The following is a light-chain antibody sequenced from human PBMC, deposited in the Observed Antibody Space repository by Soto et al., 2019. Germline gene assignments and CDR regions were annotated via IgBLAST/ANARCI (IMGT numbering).Light chain of an antibody. CDR1: SSDVGAYTF. Sequence: QSALTQPASVSGSPGQSITISCTGTSSDVGAYTFYSWYQQHQGKLPKLMIFDVSRRPAGVSDRCSGSKSGNTASLTISGRLAEDEEDYYCSSYTSSSTHVFGSGTKLTVL. CDR2: DVS. J-gene: IGLJ1*01. CDR3: SSYTSSSTHV. V-gene: IGLV2-14*03.